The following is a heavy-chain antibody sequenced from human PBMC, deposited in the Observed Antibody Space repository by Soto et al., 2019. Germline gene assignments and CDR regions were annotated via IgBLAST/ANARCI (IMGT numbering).Heavy chain of an antibody. V-gene: IGHV4-59*01. J-gene: IGHJ4*02. CDR1: GDSIRSYY. CDR3: ARCFSGNYTSRPEEQYYFAS. Sequence: QVQLQESGPGLVKPSETLSLTCTVSGDSIRSYYWSWIRQPPGKGLEWIGYIYYSGYTSYNPSLTQRVTISVDTSRNQFCLKLNSVTAADTAVYYCARCFSGNYTSRPEEQYYFASWGQGTLVTVSA. CDR2: IYYSGYT. D-gene: IGHD1-26*01.